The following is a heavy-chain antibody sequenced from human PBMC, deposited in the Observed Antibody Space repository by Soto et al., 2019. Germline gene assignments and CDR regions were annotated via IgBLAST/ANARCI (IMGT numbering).Heavy chain of an antibody. CDR2: ISDDGSNK. J-gene: IGHJ6*02. CDR3: TKPRNALRFLEWSSGLEV. V-gene: IGHV3-30*18. D-gene: IGHD3-3*01. Sequence: GGSLRLSCAASGFTFSNYGMHWVRQAPGKGLEWVAFISDDGSNKYYADSMKGRFTMSRDNSKSTLYLQMSSLRVEDTAVYYCTKPRNALRFLEWSSGLEVWGQGTTVTVSS. CDR1: GFTFSNYG.